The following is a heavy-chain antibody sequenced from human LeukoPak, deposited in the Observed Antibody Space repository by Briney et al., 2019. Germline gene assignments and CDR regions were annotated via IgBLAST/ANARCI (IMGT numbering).Heavy chain of an antibody. CDR1: GGSISSYY. Sequence: PSETLSLTCTVSGGSISSYYWSWIRQPPGKGLEWVGYIYYSGSTNYNPSLKSRVTISVDTSKNQFSLKLSSVTAADTAVYYCARAQWLVFLFDYWGQGTLVTVSS. CDR3: ARAQWLVFLFDY. D-gene: IGHD6-19*01. V-gene: IGHV4-59*01. CDR2: IYYSGST. J-gene: IGHJ4*02.